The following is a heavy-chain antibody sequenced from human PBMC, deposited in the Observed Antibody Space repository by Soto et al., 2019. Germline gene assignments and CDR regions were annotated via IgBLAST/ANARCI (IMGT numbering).Heavy chain of an antibody. Sequence: SETLSLTCSVSGGSIISYYWSWVLQATGKGLEWIGYFSNSGSTNYNPSLKNRFSISADTSKNQFSLELTSVTAADTAMYFCTRSTHNDANVSYYGMDVWGQGTTVTVSS. CDR1: GGSIISYY. J-gene: IGHJ6*02. CDR3: TRSTHNDANVSYYGMDV. CDR2: FSNSGST. D-gene: IGHD2-2*01. V-gene: IGHV4-59*01.